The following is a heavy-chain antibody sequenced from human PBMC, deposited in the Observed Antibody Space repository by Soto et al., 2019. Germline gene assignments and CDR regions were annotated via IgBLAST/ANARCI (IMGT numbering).Heavy chain of an antibody. Sequence: SETLSLTCTVSGDSIRSGNYYWSWIRQPPGKGLEWIGNIFYSGSTYYNPSLKTRLTISVDTSKNQFSLRLSSVTAADTAVYYCARLALGSGYYFGGFDPWGQGTLVTVSS. CDR3: ARLALGSGYYFGGFDP. CDR2: IFYSGST. J-gene: IGHJ5*02. CDR1: GDSIRSGNYY. V-gene: IGHV4-30-4*01. D-gene: IGHD3-22*01.